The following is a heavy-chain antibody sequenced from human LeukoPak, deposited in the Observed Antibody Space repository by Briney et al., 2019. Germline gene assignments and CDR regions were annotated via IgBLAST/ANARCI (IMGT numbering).Heavy chain of an antibody. CDR3: AREEISDDFWSDYPPVGYMDV. CDR2: INHSGST. Sequence: SETLSLTCAVYGGSFSDYYWSWIRQPPGKGLEWIGEINHSGSTNYNPSLKSRVTISVDTSKNQFSLKLCSVTAADTALYYCAREEISDDFWSDYPPVGYMDVWGKGTPVTVSS. D-gene: IGHD3-3*01. V-gene: IGHV4-34*01. J-gene: IGHJ6*03. CDR1: GGSFSDYY.